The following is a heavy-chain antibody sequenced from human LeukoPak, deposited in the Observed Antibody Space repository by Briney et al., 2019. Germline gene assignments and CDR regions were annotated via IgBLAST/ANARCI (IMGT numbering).Heavy chain of an antibody. Sequence: SGGSLRLSCAASGFTVNSSYMTWVRQAPGKGLEWVSVIYSGGTTYYADSVKGRFTISRDNSKNTLYLQMNSLRDEDTAVYYCARGVAAAGTTLDYWGQGTLVTVSS. CDR1: GFTVNSSY. CDR2: IYSGGTT. J-gene: IGHJ4*02. V-gene: IGHV3-66*01. CDR3: ARGVAAAGTTLDY. D-gene: IGHD6-13*01.